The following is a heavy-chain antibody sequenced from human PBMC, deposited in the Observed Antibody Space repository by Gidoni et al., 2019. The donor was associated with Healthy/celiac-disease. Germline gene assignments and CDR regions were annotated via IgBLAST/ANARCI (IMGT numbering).Heavy chain of an antibody. Sequence: QLQLQEPGPGPVKPSDTLSLTGSVSGGPISSSTYYWGWIRQPPGKGLEWIGSVYSSGNIYYNPSLKRRVTISVDTSRNQFSLKLRSVTAADTAVYYCARLDQGVGYYYYYYMDVWGNGTTVTVSS. J-gene: IGHJ6*03. V-gene: IGHV4-39*01. D-gene: IGHD1-26*01. CDR2: VYSSGNI. CDR1: GGPISSSTYY. CDR3: ARLDQGVGYYYYYYMDV.